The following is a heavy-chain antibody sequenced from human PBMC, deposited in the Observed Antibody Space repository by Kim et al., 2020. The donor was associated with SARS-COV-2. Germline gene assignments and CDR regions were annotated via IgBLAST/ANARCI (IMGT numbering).Heavy chain of an antibody. J-gene: IGHJ4*02. V-gene: IGHV3-43*01. Sequence: GGSLRLSCAASRFTFDDYTMHWVRQAPGKGLEWVSLISWDGGTTYYPDSVKGRFTISRDNRKNSLYLQMNSLRIEDSALYYCAKDSGAPRGYDFDYWGQGTLVAVSS. CDR3: AKDSGAPRGYDFDY. D-gene: IGHD5-12*01. CDR1: RFTFDDYT. CDR2: ISWDGGTT.